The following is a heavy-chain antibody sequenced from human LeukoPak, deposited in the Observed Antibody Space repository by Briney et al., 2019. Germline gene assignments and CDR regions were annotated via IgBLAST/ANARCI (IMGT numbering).Heavy chain of an antibody. V-gene: IGHV3-30*14. CDR3: ARDGMEQRVTMVPGGLRSLYGMDV. CDR1: GFTFSSYA. D-gene: IGHD3-10*01. CDR2: ISYDGSNK. Sequence: PGRSLRLSCAASGFTFSSYAMHWVRQAPGKGLEWVAVISYDGSNKYYADSVKGRFTISRDNSKNTLYLQMNSLRAEDTAVYYCARDGMEQRVTMVPGGLRSLYGMDVWGQGTTVTVSS. J-gene: IGHJ6*02.